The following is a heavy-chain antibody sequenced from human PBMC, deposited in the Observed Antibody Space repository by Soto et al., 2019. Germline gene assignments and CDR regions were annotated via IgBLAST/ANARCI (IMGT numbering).Heavy chain of an antibody. J-gene: IGHJ6*02. CDR3: ASGSSSSQDYYYGMDV. D-gene: IGHD2-15*01. V-gene: IGHV1-3*01. CDR1: GYTSTSYA. Sequence: VASVKVSCKASGYTSTSYAMHWVRQAPGQRLEWMGWINAGNGNTKYSQKFQGRVTITRDTSASTAYTELSSLRSEDTAVYYCASGSSSSQDYYYGMDVWGQGTTVTVSS. CDR2: INAGNGNT.